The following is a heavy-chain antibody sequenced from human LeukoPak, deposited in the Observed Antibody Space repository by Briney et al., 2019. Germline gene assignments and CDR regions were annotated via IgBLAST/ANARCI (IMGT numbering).Heavy chain of an antibody. CDR3: AKVGGSYYYDSSGSNGYYFDY. D-gene: IGHD3-22*01. Sequence: PGGSLRLSCAASGFTFSSYAMGWVRQAPGKGLEWVSAISGSGGSTYYADSVKGRFTISRDNSKNTLYLQMNSLRAEDTAVYYCAKVGGSYYYDSSGSNGYYFDYWGQGTLVTVSS. V-gene: IGHV3-23*01. CDR1: GFTFSSYA. J-gene: IGHJ4*02. CDR2: ISGSGGST.